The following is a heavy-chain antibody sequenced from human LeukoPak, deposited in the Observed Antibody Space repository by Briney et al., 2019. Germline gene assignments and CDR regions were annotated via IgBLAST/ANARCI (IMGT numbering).Heavy chain of an antibody. CDR1: GYTFTRYT. D-gene: IGHD3-22*01. V-gene: IGHV7-4-1*02. J-gene: IGHJ3*02. CDR2: INTNTGNP. Sequence: ASVKVSCKASGYTFTRYTMNWVRQAPGQGLEWMGWINTNTGNPTYAQGFTGRFVFSMDTSVSTAYLQISSLKAEDTAVYYCARDQGDTSGYYQVAFDIWGQGTMVTVSS. CDR3: ARDQGDTSGYYQVAFDI.